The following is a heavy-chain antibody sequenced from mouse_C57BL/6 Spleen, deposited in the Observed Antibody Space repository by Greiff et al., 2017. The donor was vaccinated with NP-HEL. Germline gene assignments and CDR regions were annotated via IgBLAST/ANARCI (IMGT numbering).Heavy chain of an antibody. V-gene: IGHV1-69*01. CDR1: GYTFTSYW. J-gene: IGHJ4*01. CDR2: IDPSDSYT. Sequence: QVQLQQPGAELVKPGASVKLSCKASGYTFTSYWMHWVKQRPGQGLEWIGEIDPSDSYTNYNQKFKGKSTLTVDKSSSTAYMQLSSLTSEDSAVYYCARSGSSYGYAMDYWGQGTSVTVSS. D-gene: IGHD1-1*01. CDR3: ARSGSSYGYAMDY.